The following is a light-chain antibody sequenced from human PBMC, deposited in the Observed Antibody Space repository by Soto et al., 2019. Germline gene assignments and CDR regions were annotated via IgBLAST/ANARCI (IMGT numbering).Light chain of an antibody. CDR2: KIS. J-gene: IGKJ1*01. CDR1: QSLVHRDGNTY. Sequence: DIVMTQTPLSSPVTLGQPASSSCTSSQSLVHRDGNTYLSWLHQRPGQPPRLLIYKISDRLSGVPDRFSGSGTGTDFTLTISRVEVEDVGVYYCMQATQSPWTFGQGTKADI. CDR3: MQATQSPWT. V-gene: IGKV2-24*01.